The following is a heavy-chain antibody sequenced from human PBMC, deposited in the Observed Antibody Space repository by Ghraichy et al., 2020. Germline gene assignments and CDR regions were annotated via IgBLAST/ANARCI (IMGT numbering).Heavy chain of an antibody. CDR3: ARGPSRETLTLSSDSGNFFFDT. Sequence: SETLSLTCGVSRGSFNDYVWSWIRQPPGKGLEWIGDISHNGVTRYTPSVKSRVTISLLTSRKQFSLKLTSVTAADTAFYYCARGPSRETLTLSSDSGNFFFDTWGQGTLVTVSS. J-gene: IGHJ4*02. V-gene: IGHV4-34*01. CDR2: ISHNGVT. D-gene: IGHD3-22*01. CDR1: RGSFNDYV.